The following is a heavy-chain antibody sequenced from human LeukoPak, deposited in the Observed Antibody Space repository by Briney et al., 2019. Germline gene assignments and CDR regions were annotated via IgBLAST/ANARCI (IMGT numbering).Heavy chain of an antibody. CDR1: GGSISSGDYY. D-gene: IGHD3-3*01. V-gene: IGHV4-30-4*01. CDR3: ARRYYDFWSGYYYGMDV. J-gene: IGHJ6*02. Sequence: PSGTLSLTCTVSGGSISSGDYYWSWIRQPPGKGLEWIGYIYYSGSTYYNPSLKSRVTISVDTSKNQFSLKLSSVTAADTAVYYCARRYYDFWSGYYYGMDVWGQGTTVTVSS. CDR2: IYYSGST.